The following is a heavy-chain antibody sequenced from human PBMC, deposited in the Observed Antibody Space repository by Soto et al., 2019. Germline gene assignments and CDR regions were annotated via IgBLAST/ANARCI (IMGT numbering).Heavy chain of an antibody. CDR2: VYSGGAT. CDR3: ARVPARL. V-gene: IGHV3-53*02. Sequence: QLVETGGGLIQPGTSLTLSCAASGFSVSRNYMTWVRQAPGKGLEWVSFVYSGGATFYADSVKGRFILSRDDSQNTMYLQMNNLRAEDTAVYYCARVPARLWGRGTLVTVAS. CDR1: GFSVSRNY. J-gene: IGHJ4*02.